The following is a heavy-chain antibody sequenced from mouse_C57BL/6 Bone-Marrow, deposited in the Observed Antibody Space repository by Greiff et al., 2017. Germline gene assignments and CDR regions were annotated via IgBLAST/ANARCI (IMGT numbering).Heavy chain of an antibody. CDR3: ARMGWLLPFAY. V-gene: IGHV5-12*01. D-gene: IGHD2-3*01. Sequence: RGVGSGGGLLQPGGSLKLSFPAPGLPFGDYYWYWFRRTPEKRLGWVAYISNGGGSTYYPDTVKGRFTISRDNAKNTLYLQMSRLKSEDTAMYYCARMGWLLPFAYWGQGTLVTVSA. CDR2: ISNGGGST. CDR1: GLPFGDYY. J-gene: IGHJ3*01.